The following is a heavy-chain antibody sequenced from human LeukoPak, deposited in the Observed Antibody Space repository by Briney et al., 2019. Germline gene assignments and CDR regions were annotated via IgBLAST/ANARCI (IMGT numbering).Heavy chain of an antibody. V-gene: IGHV3-15*01. CDR1: GFAFSNAW. J-gene: IGHJ5*02. CDR2: IKSKTDGGTT. D-gene: IGHD3-10*01. CDR3: TTLAGSGSYYNFSP. Sequence: GGSLRLSCAASGFAFSNAWMSWVRQAPGKGLEWVGCIKSKTDGGTTDYAAPVKGRFTISRDDSKNTLYLQMNSLKTEDTAVYYCTTLAGSGSYYNFSPWGQGTLVTVSS.